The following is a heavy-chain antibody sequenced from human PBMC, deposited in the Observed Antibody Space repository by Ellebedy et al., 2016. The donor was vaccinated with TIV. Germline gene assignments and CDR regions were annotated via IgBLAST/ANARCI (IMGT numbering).Heavy chain of an antibody. Sequence: ASVKVSCXVSGYTLTELSMYWVRQAPGQGLEWMGIIDPSGGITTYAQTFQGRVSMTRDKSTSTDYMELSSLRPEDTAVYHCTRDGGRFSSDYWGQGTLVTVSS. D-gene: IGHD1-26*01. CDR3: TRDGGRFSSDY. V-gene: IGHV1-46*01. J-gene: IGHJ4*02. CDR1: GYTLTELS. CDR2: IDPSGGIT.